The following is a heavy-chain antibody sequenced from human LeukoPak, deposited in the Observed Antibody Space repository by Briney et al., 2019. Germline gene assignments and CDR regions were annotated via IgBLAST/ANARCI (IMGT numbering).Heavy chain of an antibody. V-gene: IGHV3-30*18. CDR3: AKTYSPPNYYYYYYMDV. J-gene: IGHJ6*03. CDR2: ISYDGSNK. Sequence: GRSLRLSCAASGFTFSSYGMHWVRQAPGKGLEWVAVISYDGSNKYYADSVKGRFTISRDNSKNTLYLQMNSLRAEDTAVYYCAKTYSPPNYYYYYYMDVWGKGTTVTVSS. D-gene: IGHD2-15*01. CDR1: GFTFSSYG.